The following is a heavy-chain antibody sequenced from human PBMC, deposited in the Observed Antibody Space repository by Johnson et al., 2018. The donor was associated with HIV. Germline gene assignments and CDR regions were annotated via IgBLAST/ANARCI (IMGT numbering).Heavy chain of an antibody. V-gene: IGHV3-30*03. CDR1: GFTFDDYG. Sequence: QVRLVESGGGVVRPGGSPRLSCAASGFTFDDYGMSWVRQAPGKGLEWVAVISYDGSNKYYTDSVKGRFTISRDNSKNSVYLQMNSLRAEDTAVYYCAREGQEFNDAFDIWGQGTMVTVSS. D-gene: IGHD3-10*01. J-gene: IGHJ3*02. CDR2: ISYDGSNK. CDR3: AREGQEFNDAFDI.